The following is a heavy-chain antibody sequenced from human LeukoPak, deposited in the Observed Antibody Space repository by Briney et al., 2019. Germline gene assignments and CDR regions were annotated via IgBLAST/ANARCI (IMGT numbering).Heavy chain of an antibody. CDR1: GGSISSYY. Sequence: SETLSLTCTASGGSISSYYWSWIRQPPGKGLEWIGYIYYSGSTNYNPSLKSRVTISVDTSKNQFSLKLSSVTAADTAVYYCARVSMTTVNIDYWGQGTLVTVSS. V-gene: IGHV4-59*01. J-gene: IGHJ4*02. CDR2: IYYSGST. CDR3: ARVSMTTVNIDY. D-gene: IGHD4-17*01.